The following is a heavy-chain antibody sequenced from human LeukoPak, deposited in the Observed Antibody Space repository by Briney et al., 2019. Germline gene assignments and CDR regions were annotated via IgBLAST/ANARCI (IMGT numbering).Heavy chain of an antibody. CDR3: ARGLEQWLPFDN. Sequence: PSETLSLTCTVSGGSISSYYWSWIRQPPGKGLEWIGYIYYSGSTNYNPSLKSRVTISVDTSKNQFSLKLSSVTAADTAVYYCARGLEQWLPFDNWGQGTLVTVSS. CDR1: GGSISSYY. J-gene: IGHJ4*02. CDR2: IYYSGST. D-gene: IGHD6-19*01. V-gene: IGHV4-59*01.